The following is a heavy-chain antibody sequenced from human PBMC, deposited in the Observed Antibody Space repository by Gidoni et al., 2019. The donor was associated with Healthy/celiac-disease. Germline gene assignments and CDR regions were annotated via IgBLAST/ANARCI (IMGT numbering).Heavy chain of an antibody. CDR2: INHSGST. V-gene: IGHV4-34*01. Sequence: QVQLQQWGAGLLKPSETLSLTCSVYGGSFSGYYCSWIRQPPGKGLDWIGEINHSGSTNYNPSLKSRVTISVDTSKNQFSLKLSSVTAADTAVYYCARRAVWGSYFNYYGMDVWGQGTTVTVSS. CDR3: ARRAVWGSYFNYYGMDV. D-gene: IGHD3-16*01. CDR1: GGSFSGYY. J-gene: IGHJ6*02.